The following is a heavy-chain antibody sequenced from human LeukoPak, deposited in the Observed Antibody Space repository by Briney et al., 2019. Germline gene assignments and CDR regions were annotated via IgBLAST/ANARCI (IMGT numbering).Heavy chain of an antibody. Sequence: GRSLRLSCTASGFTFGDYAVSWVRQAPGKGLEWVGFIRSKAYGGTTEYAASVKGRFTISRDDSKSIAYLQMNSLKTEDTAMYYCKSFAYYGSGSYYNLFDYWGQGTLVTVSS. J-gene: IGHJ4*02. D-gene: IGHD3-10*01. CDR3: KSFAYYGSGSYYNLFDY. CDR2: IRSKAYGGTT. V-gene: IGHV3-49*04. CDR1: GFTFGDYA.